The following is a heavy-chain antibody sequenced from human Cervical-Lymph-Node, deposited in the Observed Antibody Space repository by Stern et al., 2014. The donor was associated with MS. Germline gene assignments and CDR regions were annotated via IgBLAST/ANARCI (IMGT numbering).Heavy chain of an antibody. CDR2: LYPGDSDT. CDR1: GYSFTANW. V-gene: IGHV5-51*01. J-gene: IGHJ4*02. CDR3: ARDYGDYAFDY. D-gene: IGHD4-17*01. Sequence: VQLVQSGAEVKKPGESLKISCKGSGYSFTANWIAWVRQMPGKGLEWMGILYPGDSDTSYRPSVQGQVTISADKSISTAYLQWSSLKASDTAMYYCARDYGDYAFDYWGQGTLVTVSS.